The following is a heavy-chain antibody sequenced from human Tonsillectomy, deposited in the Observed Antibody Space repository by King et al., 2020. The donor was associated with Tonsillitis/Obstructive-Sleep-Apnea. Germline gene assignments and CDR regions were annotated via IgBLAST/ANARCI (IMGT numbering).Heavy chain of an antibody. CDR2: IGGSGGST. CDR1: GFTFSNYA. CDR3: ARGVDFWSGYYYFSYMDV. D-gene: IGHD3-3*01. V-gene: IGHV3-23*04. J-gene: IGHJ6*03. Sequence: VQLVESGGGLVQPGGSLRLSCAASGFTFSNYAMTWVRQAPGKGLEWVSAIGGSGGSTYYADSVKGRSTISRDNSKNTVYLQVNSLRAEDTAVYYCARGVDFWSGYYYFSYMDVWGKGTTVTVSS.